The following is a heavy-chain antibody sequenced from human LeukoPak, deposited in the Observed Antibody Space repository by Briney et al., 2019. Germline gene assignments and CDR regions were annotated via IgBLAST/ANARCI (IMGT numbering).Heavy chain of an antibody. CDR2: LSGSGGST. J-gene: IGHJ4*02. Sequence: GGSLRLSRAASGFTFSSYAMSWVRQAPGKGLEWVSTLSGSGGSTYYADSVKGRFTISRDNSKNTLYLQMSGLRAEDTAVYYCAKGWQALGYTYGSYYFDYWGQGTLVTVSS. CDR1: GFTFSSYA. D-gene: IGHD5-18*01. V-gene: IGHV3-23*01. CDR3: AKGWQALGYTYGSYYFDY.